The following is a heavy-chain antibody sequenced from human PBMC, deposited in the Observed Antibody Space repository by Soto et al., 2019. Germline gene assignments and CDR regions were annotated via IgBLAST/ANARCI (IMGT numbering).Heavy chain of an antibody. Sequence: GGSLRLSCAASGFTFSDAWMSWVRQAPGKGLEWVGRIKSKTNGGTTDYAGPVKGRFTISRDDSKRTLYVKMNSLKTEDTAIYYCITLIPKGKWELGPWGQGT. J-gene: IGHJ5*02. V-gene: IGHV3-15*05. CDR3: ITLIPKGKWELGP. CDR2: IKSKTNGGTT. CDR1: GFTFSDAW. D-gene: IGHD1-26*01.